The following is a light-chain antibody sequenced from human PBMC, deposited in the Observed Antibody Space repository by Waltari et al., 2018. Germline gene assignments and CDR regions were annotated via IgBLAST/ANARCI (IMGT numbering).Light chain of an antibody. J-gene: IGLJ1*01. CDR1: NSDVGSYNL. V-gene: IGLV2-23*01. Sequence: QSALTQSASVSGSPRQSITISCTGTNSDVGSYNLVSCFQQHPGKAPKLMIYESSERPSGVSNRFSGSKSGNTASLTISGVQAEDEADYYCCSYAGSTTFYVFGTGTKVTVL. CDR3: CSYAGSTTFYV. CDR2: ESS.